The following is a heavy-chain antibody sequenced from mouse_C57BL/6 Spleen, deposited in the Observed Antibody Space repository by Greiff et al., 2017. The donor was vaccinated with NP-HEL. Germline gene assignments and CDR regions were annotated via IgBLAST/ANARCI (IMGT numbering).Heavy chain of an antibody. CDR1: GFSLTSYG. CDR3: ARYGDYWYAMDY. CDR2: LWSGGST. Sequence: VQGVESGPGLVQPSQSLSITCTVSGFSLTSYGVHWVRQSPGKGLVWLGVLWSGGSTDYNAAFLSRLSISNDNSKSQVFFKRNSLQADDTDIYYCARYGDYWYAMDYWGQGTSVTVSS. D-gene: IGHD2-13*01. V-gene: IGHV2-2*01. J-gene: IGHJ4*01.